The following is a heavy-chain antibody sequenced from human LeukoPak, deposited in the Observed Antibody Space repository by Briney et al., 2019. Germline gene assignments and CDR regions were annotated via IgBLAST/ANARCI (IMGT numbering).Heavy chain of an antibody. Sequence: GASVKVSCKASGYTFTSYGISWVRQAPGQGLEWMGGIIPILGTANYAQKFQGRVTITADESTSTAYMELSSLRSEDTAMYYCATSPTSDSPGYWGQGTLVTVSS. V-gene: IGHV1-69*13. CDR1: GYTFTSYG. CDR2: IIPILGTA. J-gene: IGHJ4*02. D-gene: IGHD2-21*02. CDR3: ATSPTSDSPGY.